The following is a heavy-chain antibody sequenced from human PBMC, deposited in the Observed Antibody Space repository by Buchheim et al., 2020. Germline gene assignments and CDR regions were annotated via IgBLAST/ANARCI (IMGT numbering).Heavy chain of an antibody. CDR2: INWNGDST. V-gene: IGHV3-20*04. CDR1: GFTFDDYG. D-gene: IGHD3-22*01. Sequence: EVQLVESGGGVVRPGGSLRLSCVASGFTFDDYGMSWVRQAPGKGLEWVSGINWNGDSTYYVDSLKGRFNIFRDNAKNSLSLQMNSLRAEDTALYYCATTYYHDSSGYWPFNFWGQGTL. CDR3: ATTYYHDSSGYWPFNF. J-gene: IGHJ4*02.